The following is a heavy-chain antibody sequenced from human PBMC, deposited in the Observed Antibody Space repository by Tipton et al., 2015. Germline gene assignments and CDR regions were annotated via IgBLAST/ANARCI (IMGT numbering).Heavy chain of an antibody. J-gene: IGHJ6*02. CDR1: GFNVTTNY. V-gene: IGHV4-38-2*01. CDR2: ISHSGNT. Sequence: LRLSCAASGFNVTTNYMSWIRQPPGKGLEWIGSISHSGNTYYTPSLKRRLTISVDTSKNQFSLSLRSVTAADTAVYFCARRGTAGQQHYYYALDVWGQGTTVIVSS. CDR3: ARRGTAGQQHYYYALDV. D-gene: IGHD1-7*01.